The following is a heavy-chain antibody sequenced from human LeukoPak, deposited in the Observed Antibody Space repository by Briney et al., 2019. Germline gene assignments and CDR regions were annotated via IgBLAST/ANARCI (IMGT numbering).Heavy chain of an antibody. J-gene: IGHJ4*02. V-gene: IGHV3-33*01. CDR1: GFTFSDYG. D-gene: IGHD3-9*01. Sequence: GGSLRLSCAASGFTFSDYGMHWLRQPPGEGLEGVAVIWHDGSEKYYGDSVKGRFTISRDDSMNTLHLQMNSLRAEDTGVYYCARDDAPTGYIYDYWGQGTLVTVSS. CDR2: IWHDGSEK. CDR3: ARDDAPTGYIYDY.